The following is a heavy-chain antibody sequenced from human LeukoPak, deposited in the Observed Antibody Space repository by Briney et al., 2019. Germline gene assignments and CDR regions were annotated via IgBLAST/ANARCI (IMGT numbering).Heavy chain of an antibody. J-gene: IGHJ4*02. D-gene: IGHD4-23*01. CDR1: GFTFSGSA. CDR2: IRSKANSYAT. Sequence: GGSLRLSCAAFGFTFSGSAMHWVRQASGKGLEWVGRIRSKANSYATAYAASVKGRFTISRDDSKNTAYLQMNSLKTEDTAVYYCTRLSPHYGGNSQSYWGQGTLVTVSS. V-gene: IGHV3-73*01. CDR3: TRLSPHYGGNSQSY.